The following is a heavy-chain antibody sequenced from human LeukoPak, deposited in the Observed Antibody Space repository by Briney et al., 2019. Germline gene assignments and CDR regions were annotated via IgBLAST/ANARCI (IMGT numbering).Heavy chain of an antibody. V-gene: IGHV3-21*01. D-gene: IGHD2-15*01. CDR1: GFTFSSYS. Sequence: GGSLRLSCAASGFTFSSYSMNWVRQAPGKGPEWVSSISSSSSYIYYADSVKGRFTNSRDNAKNSLYLQMNSLRAEDTAVYYCALPAHGSCYFVRWGQGTLVTVSS. J-gene: IGHJ5*02. CDR2: ISSSSSYI. CDR3: ALPAHGSCYFVR.